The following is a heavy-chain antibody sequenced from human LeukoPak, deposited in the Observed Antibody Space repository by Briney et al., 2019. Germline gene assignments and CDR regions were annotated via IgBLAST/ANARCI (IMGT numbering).Heavy chain of an antibody. CDR1: GGSISSSNW. J-gene: IGHJ4*02. CDR2: IYHSGST. Sequence: SETLSLTCAVSGGSISSSNWWSWVRQPPGKGLEWIGEIYHSGSTNYNPSLKSRVTISVDKSKNQFSLKLSSVTAADTAVYYCARRSYGDYELDYWGREPWSPSPQ. CDR3: ARRSYGDYELDY. V-gene: IGHV4-4*02. D-gene: IGHD4-17*01.